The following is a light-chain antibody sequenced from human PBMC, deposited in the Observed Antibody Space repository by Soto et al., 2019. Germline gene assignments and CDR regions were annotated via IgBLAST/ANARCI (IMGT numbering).Light chain of an antibody. CDR3: QQLTGYPLT. Sequence: IQLTQSPSSLSASVGDRVTITCRTSQDISSYLAWYQQKPGKPPKLLIYYTSTLQSGVPSRFSGSGYGTDFTLTISSLQPEDFATYFCQQLTGYPLTFGPGTKVDIK. CDR2: YTS. CDR1: QDISSY. J-gene: IGKJ3*01. V-gene: IGKV1-9*01.